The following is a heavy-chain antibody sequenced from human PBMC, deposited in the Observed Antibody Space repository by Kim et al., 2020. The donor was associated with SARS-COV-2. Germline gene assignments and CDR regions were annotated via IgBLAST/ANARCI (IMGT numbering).Heavy chain of an antibody. CDR2: ISYDGSNK. D-gene: IGHD6-13*01. CDR1: GFTFSSYG. Sequence: GGSLRLSCAASGFTFSSYGMHWVRQAPGKGLEWVAVISYDGSNKYYADSVKGRFTISRDNSKNTLYLQMNSLRAEDTAVYYCASPHMGAAGRGTYRDYWGQGTLVTVSS. J-gene: IGHJ4*02. V-gene: IGHV3-30*03. CDR3: ASPHMGAAGRGTYRDY.